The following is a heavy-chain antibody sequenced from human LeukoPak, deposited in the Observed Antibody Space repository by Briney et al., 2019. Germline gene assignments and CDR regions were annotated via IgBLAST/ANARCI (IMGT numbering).Heavy chain of an antibody. J-gene: IGHJ3*02. CDR2: IYTSGST. V-gene: IGHV4-4*07. CDR1: GGSISSYY. Sequence: SETLSLTCTVSGGSISSYYWSWVRQPAGKGLEWLGRIYTSGSTNYNPSLKSRVTMSVDTSKNQFSLKLTPVTAADTAVYYCARGPAMIVVAKGAFDIWGQGTMVTVSS. CDR3: ARGPAMIVVAKGAFDI. D-gene: IGHD3-22*01.